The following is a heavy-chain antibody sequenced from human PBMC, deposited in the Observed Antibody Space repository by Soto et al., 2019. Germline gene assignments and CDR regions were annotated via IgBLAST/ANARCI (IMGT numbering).Heavy chain of an antibody. CDR2: IIPIFGTA. Sequence: QVQLVQSGAEVKKPGSSVKVSCKASGGTFSSYAISWVRQAPGQRLEWMGGIIPIFGTANYAQKFQGRVTITADESTSTAYMELSSLRSEDTAVYYCARGIRRPRGQLAHFDYWGQGTLVTVSS. CDR3: ARGIRRPRGQLAHFDY. V-gene: IGHV1-69*12. D-gene: IGHD6-6*01. J-gene: IGHJ4*02. CDR1: GGTFSSYA.